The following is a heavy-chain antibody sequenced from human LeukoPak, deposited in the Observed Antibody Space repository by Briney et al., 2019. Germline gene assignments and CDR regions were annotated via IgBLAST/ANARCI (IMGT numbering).Heavy chain of an antibody. V-gene: IGHV3-7*05. CDR1: GFTFSSYW. J-gene: IGHJ4*02. CDR3: ARDSGYDSSGYEGYFDY. Sequence: PGGSLRLSCTASGFTFSSYWMSWVRQAPGKGLEWVANIKQDGSEKYYVDSVKGRFTISRDNAKNSLYLQMNSLRAEDTAVYYCARDSGYDSSGYEGYFDYWGQGTLVTVSS. D-gene: IGHD3-22*01. CDR2: IKQDGSEK.